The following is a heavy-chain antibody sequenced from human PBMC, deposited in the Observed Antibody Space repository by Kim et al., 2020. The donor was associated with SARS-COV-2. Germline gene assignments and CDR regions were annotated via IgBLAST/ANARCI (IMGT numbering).Heavy chain of an antibody. J-gene: IGHJ6*03. CDR2: IIPILGIA. CDR3: ARRGPVIRDYYYMDV. D-gene: IGHD4-4*01. CDR1: GGTFSSYA. V-gene: IGHV1-69*04. Sequence: SVKVSCKASGGTFSSYAISWVRQAPGQGLEWMGRIIPILGIANYAQKFQGRVTITADKSTSTAYMELSSLRSEDTAVYYCARRGPVIRDYYYMDVWGKGTTVTVSS.